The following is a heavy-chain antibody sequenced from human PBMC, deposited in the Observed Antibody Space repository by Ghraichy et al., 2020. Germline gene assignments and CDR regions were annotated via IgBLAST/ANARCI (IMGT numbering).Heavy chain of an antibody. CDR2: ITTHSTYL. V-gene: IGHV3-21*06. CDR1: GFTFSNFD. D-gene: IGHD2-2*01. Sequence: GGSLRLSCAASGFTFSNFDMNWVRQPPGKGLERVSSITTHSTYLYYADSVKGRFTISRDNAKNSLYLQMHSLRAEDTAVYYCARDGHRGSISSPYADNWGQGTLVTVSS. CDR3: ARDGHRGSISSPYADN. J-gene: IGHJ4*02.